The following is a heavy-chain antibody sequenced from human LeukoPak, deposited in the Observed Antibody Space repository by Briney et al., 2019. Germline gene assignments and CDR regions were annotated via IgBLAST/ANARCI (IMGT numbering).Heavy chain of an antibody. D-gene: IGHD6-13*01. J-gene: IGHJ4*02. CDR2: IYSGGST. CDR3: ARGFPGYCFDY. V-gene: IGHV3-53*01. Sequence: GGSLRLSCAASGFTVSSNYMSWVRQAPGKGLEWVSVIYSGGSTYYADSVKGRFAISRDNSKNTLYLQMNSLRADDTAVYYCARGFPGYCFDYWGQGTLVTVSS. CDR1: GFTVSSNY.